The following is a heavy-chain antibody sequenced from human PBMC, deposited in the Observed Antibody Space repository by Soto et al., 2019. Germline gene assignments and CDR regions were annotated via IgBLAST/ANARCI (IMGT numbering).Heavy chain of an antibody. CDR3: AHRGYMYGNWDHGYFDY. Sequence: QITLKESGPTRVRPTQTLALTCTFSGFSLTTSGVGVGWIRKTPGKALEWLAVIYWDDDKRYSPSLKSRLTNNKDTSKNQVVLTMADMDPVDTATYFCAHRGYMYGNWDHGYFDYWGQGTLVTVSS. V-gene: IGHV2-5*02. D-gene: IGHD5-18*01. CDR2: IYWDDDK. CDR1: GFSLTTSGVG. J-gene: IGHJ4*02.